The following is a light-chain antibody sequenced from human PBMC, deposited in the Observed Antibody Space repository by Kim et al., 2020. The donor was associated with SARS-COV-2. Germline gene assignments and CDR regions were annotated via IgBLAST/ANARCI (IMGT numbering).Light chain of an antibody. V-gene: IGKV1-5*03. CDR3: QQYDSYPVT. CDR2: KAS. Sequence: DIQMTQSPSTLSASVGDRVTITCRASQSISSWLAWYQQKPGKAPNFLIYKASSLESGVPSRFSGSGSGTEFTLTISSLQPDDFATYYCQQYDSYPVTFGQGTKVDIK. CDR1: QSISSW. J-gene: IGKJ1*01.